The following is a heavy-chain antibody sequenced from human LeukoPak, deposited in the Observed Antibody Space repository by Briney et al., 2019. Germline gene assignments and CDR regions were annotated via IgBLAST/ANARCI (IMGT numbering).Heavy chain of an antibody. J-gene: IGHJ4*02. V-gene: IGHV1-2*06. CDR1: GYTFTGYY. CDR3: ARGGSSWYGPKVPIDY. Sequence: ASVKVSCKASGYTFTGYYMHWVRQAPGQGLEWMGRINPNSGGTNYAQKFQGRVTMTRDTSISTAYMELSRLRSDDTAVYYCARGGSSWYGPKVPIDYWGQGTLVTASS. D-gene: IGHD6-13*01. CDR2: INPNSGGT.